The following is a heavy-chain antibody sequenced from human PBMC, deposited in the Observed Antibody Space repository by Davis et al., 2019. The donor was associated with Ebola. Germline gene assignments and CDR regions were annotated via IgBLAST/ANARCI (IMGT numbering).Heavy chain of an antibody. Sequence: SETLSLTCTVSGASISRTTNYYWGWIRQSPGKGLEWIGSIYYRGNTYYNPSLKSRVTISVDTSKNQFSLKLSSVTAADTAVYYCARVAPVASGGLDYWGQGTLVTVSS. CDR2: IYYRGNT. CDR3: ARVAPVASGGLDY. CDR1: GASISRTTNYY. D-gene: IGHD3-10*01. J-gene: IGHJ4*02. V-gene: IGHV4-39*07.